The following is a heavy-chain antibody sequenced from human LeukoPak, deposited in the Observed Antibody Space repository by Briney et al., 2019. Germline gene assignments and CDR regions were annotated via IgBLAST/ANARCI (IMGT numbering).Heavy chain of an antibody. Sequence: ASVKVSCKASGYTFTSYYMHWVRQAPGQGLEWMGIINPSGGSTSYAQKFQGRVTITRDMSTSTVYMELSSLRSEDTAVYYCARAGYSYGPSLETPADYWGQGTLVTVSS. V-gene: IGHV1-46*01. CDR3: ARAGYSYGPSLETPADY. D-gene: IGHD5-18*01. CDR2: INPSGGST. J-gene: IGHJ4*02. CDR1: GYTFTSYY.